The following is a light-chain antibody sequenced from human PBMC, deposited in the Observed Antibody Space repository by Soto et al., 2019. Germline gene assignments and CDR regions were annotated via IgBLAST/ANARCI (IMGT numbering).Light chain of an antibody. J-gene: IGLJ2*01. CDR3: CSYAGTTTFVV. CDR2: EVS. Sequence: QSALTQPASVSGSPGQSITISCTGTSSDVGSYNLVSWYPQHPGKAPKLMVYEVSKRPSGVSDRFSGSKSGNTASLTISGLQAEDEADYYCCSYAGTTTFVVFGGGTQLTVL. V-gene: IGLV2-23*02. CDR1: SSDVGSYNL.